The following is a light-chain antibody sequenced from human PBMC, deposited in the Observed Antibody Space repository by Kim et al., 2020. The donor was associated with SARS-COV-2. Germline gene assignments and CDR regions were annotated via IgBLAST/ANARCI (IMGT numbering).Light chain of an antibody. CDR1: QSISSY. V-gene: IGKV1-39*01. CDR2: AAS. Sequence: DIQMTQSPSSLSASVGDRVTITCLASQSISSYLNWYQQKPGKAPKLLIYAASSLQSGVPSRFSGSGSGTDFTLTISSLQPEDFATYYCQQSYSTPLTFCGGTKLEIK. J-gene: IGKJ4*01. CDR3: QQSYSTPLT.